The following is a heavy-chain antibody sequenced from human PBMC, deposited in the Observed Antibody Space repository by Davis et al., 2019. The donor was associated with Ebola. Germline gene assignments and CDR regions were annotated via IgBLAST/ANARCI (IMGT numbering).Heavy chain of an antibody. CDR2: IYYSGST. CDR3: ARGRTGTTTARYIDY. D-gene: IGHD1-1*01. V-gene: IGHV4-59*01. Sequence: GSLRLSCTVSGGSISSYYWSWIRQPPGKGLEWIGYIYYSGSTNYNPSLKGRVIISGDTSKNQFSLTLSSVTAADTAVYYCARGRTGTTTARYIDYWGRGTLVTVSS. CDR1: GGSISSYY. J-gene: IGHJ4*02.